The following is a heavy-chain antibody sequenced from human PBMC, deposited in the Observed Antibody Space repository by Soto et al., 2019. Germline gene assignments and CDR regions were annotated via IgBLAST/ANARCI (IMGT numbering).Heavy chain of an antibody. J-gene: IGHJ4*02. CDR2: ISYDGSNK. D-gene: IGHD3-3*01. CDR3: AKDRVTIFGVVSSYDY. CDR1: GFTFSSYG. V-gene: IGHV3-30*18. Sequence: GSLRLSCAASGFTFSSYGMHWVRQAPGNGLEWVAVISYDGSNKYYADSVKGRFTISRDNSKNTLYLQMNSLRAEDTAVYYCAKDRVTIFGVVSSYDYWGQGTLVTVSS.